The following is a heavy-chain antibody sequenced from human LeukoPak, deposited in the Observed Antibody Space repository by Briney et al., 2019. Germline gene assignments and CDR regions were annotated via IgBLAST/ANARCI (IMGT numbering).Heavy chain of an antibody. CDR2: IYYSGST. CDR3: ARVKGVRRLEWLLKWGYYYIYV. J-gene: IGHJ6*03. CDR1: GGSISSYY. V-gene: IGHV4-59*01. D-gene: IGHD3-3*01. Sequence: SETLSLTCTVSGGSISSYYARWIRQPPRRGLGWTGHIYYSGSTNYDPSLKSRVTISVTTSKNQFTLKLSSVTGADTAVSYCARVKGVRRLEWLLKWGYYYIYVWGKGTTVTVSS.